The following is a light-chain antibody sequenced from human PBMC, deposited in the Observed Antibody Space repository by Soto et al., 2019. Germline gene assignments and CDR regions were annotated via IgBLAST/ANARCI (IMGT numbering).Light chain of an antibody. CDR3: QQTRAIPGT. CDR2: SAS. J-gene: IGKJ2*01. CDR1: QDIGNL. V-gene: IGKV1-12*01. Sequence: PSSVSASVGDRVTITCRASQDIGNLLAWYQQTPGKAPKLLIHSASSLYRGVASRFSGGGTGTDFTLTILSLQPEDFAHYYCQQTRAIPGTFGQRTKVDIK.